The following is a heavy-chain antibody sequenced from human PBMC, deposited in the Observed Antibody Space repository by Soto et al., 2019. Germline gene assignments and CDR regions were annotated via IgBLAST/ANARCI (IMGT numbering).Heavy chain of an antibody. J-gene: IGHJ5*01. CDR3: STRANDTSGYYQFGP. CDR2: INHSGRV. CDR1: GGSFSGHS. Sequence: PSETLSLTCAVYGGSFSGHSWTWIRQSPGKGLEWIGDINHSGRVNYSPSLKSRVTISLDTSKHQFSLTLSAVTAADTAMYNCSTRANDTSGYYQFGPCGQGTLVTVSS. V-gene: IGHV4-34*01. D-gene: IGHD3-22*01.